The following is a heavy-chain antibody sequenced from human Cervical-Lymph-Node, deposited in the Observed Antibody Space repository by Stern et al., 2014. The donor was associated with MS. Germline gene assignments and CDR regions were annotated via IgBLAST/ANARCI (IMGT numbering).Heavy chain of an antibody. CDR3: ATEGDLKGGGTYYGLLAHYGMDV. V-gene: IGHV1-69*01. D-gene: IGHD1-26*01. CDR2: ITPIFAPP. CDR1: GGSFGTSA. Sequence: VQLVESGAEVKKPGSSVQVSCKSSGGSFGTSAISWGRQAPGQGLDWLGGITPIFAPPHSAHTFPARLTSTPGDSTNTSYMALRNLNSEDTAVCYCATEGDLKGGGTYYGLLAHYGMDVWGQGTTVTVSS. J-gene: IGHJ6*02.